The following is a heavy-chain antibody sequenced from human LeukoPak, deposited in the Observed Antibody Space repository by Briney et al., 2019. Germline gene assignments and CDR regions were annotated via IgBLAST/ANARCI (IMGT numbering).Heavy chain of an antibody. V-gene: IGHV1-18*01. D-gene: IGHD4-17*01. CDR3: ASFHTVTRYDY. Sequence: EASVKVSCKASGYTFTSYGISWVRQAPGQGLEWMGWISAYNGNTNYAQKLQGRVTMTTDTSTSTAYMELRSLRSDDTAVYYCASFHTVTRYDYWGQGTLVTVSS. J-gene: IGHJ4*02. CDR2: ISAYNGNT. CDR1: GYTFTSYG.